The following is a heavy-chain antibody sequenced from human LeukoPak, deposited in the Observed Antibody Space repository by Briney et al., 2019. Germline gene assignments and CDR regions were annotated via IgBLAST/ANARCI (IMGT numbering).Heavy chain of an antibody. CDR2: INPRGGST. Sequence: ASVKVSCKASGYTFTSYYMHWMRQAPGQGPEWMGIINPRGGSTDYAQKFQGRVTMTSDTSTSTVYMELRSLRSDDTAVYFCARVGTAAATADYWGQGTLVTVSS. CDR3: ARVGTAAATADY. J-gene: IGHJ4*02. CDR1: GYTFTSYY. D-gene: IGHD6-25*01. V-gene: IGHV1-46*01.